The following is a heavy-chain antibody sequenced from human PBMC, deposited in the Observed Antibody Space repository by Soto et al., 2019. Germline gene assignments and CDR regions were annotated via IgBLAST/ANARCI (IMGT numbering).Heavy chain of an antibody. Sequence: ASVKVSCKASGYAFTSYDINWVRQATGQGLEWMGWMNPNSGTTGYAQKFQGRVTMTRNTSTSTGYMELSSLRSEDTGVYYCARGTAGNCDYWGQGTLVTVSS. CDR3: ARGTAGNCDY. CDR2: MNPNSGTT. D-gene: IGHD1-1*01. V-gene: IGHV1-8*01. J-gene: IGHJ4*02. CDR1: GYAFTSYD.